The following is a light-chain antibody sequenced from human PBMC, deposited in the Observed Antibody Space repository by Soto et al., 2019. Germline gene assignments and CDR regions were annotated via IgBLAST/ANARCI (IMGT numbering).Light chain of an antibody. CDR2: STS. V-gene: IGKV1-39*01. Sequence: DIQMTQSPSSLSASVGDRVTISCRASQSINTYLNWYQQKPGKAPKLLIYSTSRLQSGVPSRFSGNAFVTDFTLTISSLRPEDFATYYCQQSYSALFTFGPGTKVDIK. J-gene: IGKJ3*01. CDR3: QQSYSALFT. CDR1: QSINTY.